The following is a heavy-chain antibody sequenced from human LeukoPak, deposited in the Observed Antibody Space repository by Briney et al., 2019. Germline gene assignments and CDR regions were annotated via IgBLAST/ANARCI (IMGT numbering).Heavy chain of an antibody. CDR3: ARQKMYYYDSSGYYYDY. J-gene: IGHJ4*02. CDR1: GGSISSGDYY. V-gene: IGHV4-30-4*01. CDR2: IYYSGST. Sequence: PSETLSLTCTVSGGSISSGDYYWSWSRQPPGKGLEWIGYIYYSGSTYYNPSLKSRVTISVDTSKNQFSLKLSSVTAADTAVYYCARQKMYYYDSSGYYYDYWGQGTLVTVSS. D-gene: IGHD3-22*01.